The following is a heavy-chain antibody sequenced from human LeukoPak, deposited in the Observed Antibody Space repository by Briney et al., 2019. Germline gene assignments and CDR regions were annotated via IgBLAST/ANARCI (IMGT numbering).Heavy chain of an antibody. Sequence: GGSLRLSCAASGFTFSSYAMSWVRQAPGKGLEWVSTISSSGGTIYYADSVKGRFTISRDSSKNTLYLQMNSLRAEDTALYYCAKEYCSGGSCPFDPWGQGTLVTVSS. CDR1: GFTFSSYA. CDR2: ISSSGGTI. J-gene: IGHJ5*02. V-gene: IGHV3-23*01. CDR3: AKEYCSGGSCPFDP. D-gene: IGHD2-15*01.